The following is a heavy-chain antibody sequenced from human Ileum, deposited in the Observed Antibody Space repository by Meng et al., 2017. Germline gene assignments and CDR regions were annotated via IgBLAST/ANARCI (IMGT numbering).Heavy chain of an antibody. J-gene: IGHJ4*02. Sequence: GAGLFEPSESPSLTCAVSGGAFSGYYWRWIRQPPGKGLEWIGEINHSGSTNYNPSLKSRVTISVDTSKNQFSLKLSSVTAADTAVYYCARGGGRYGPDFDYWGQGTLVTVSS. CDR3: ARGGGRYGPDFDY. D-gene: IGHD3-16*01. CDR2: INHSGST. V-gene: IGHV4-34*01. CDR1: GGAFSGYY.